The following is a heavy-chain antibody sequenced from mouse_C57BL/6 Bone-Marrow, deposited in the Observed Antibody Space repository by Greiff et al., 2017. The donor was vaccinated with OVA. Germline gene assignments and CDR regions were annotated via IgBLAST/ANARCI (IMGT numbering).Heavy chain of an antibody. CDR3: ARREEVYAMDY. CDR2: IYPGSGNT. CDR1: GYTFTDYY. V-gene: IGHV1-76*01. J-gene: IGHJ4*01. Sequence: VQLQQSGAELVRPGASVKLSCKASGYTFTDYYINWVKQRPGQGLEWIARIYPGSGNTYYNEKFKGKATLTAEKSSSTAYMQLSSLTSEDSAVYFCARREEVYAMDYWGQGTSVTVSS.